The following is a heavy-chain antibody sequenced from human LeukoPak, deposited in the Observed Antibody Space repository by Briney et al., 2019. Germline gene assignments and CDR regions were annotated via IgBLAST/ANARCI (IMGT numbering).Heavy chain of an antibody. CDR1: GFTFSSYW. J-gene: IGHJ4*02. V-gene: IGHV3-7*01. D-gene: IGHD5-24*01. Sequence: GGSLRLSCAASGFTFSSYWMSWVRQAPGKGREWVANIKQDGSEKYYVDSVKGRFTISRDNAKNSLYLQMNSLRAEDTAVYYCARELEMATNTLDYWGQGTLVTVSS. CDR3: ARELEMATNTLDY. CDR2: IKQDGSEK.